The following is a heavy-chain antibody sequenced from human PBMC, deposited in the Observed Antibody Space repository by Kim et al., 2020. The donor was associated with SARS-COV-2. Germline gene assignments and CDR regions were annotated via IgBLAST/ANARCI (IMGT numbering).Heavy chain of an antibody. CDR2: INPSGGST. V-gene: IGHV1-46*01. D-gene: IGHD3-22*01. CDR1: GYTFTSYY. Sequence: ASVKVSCKASGYTFTSYYMHWVRQAPGQGLEWMGIINPSGGSTSYAQKFQGRVTMTRDTSTSTVYMELSSLRSEDTAVYYCARAATYYYDSSDAFDIWGQGTMVTVSS. CDR3: ARAATYYYDSSDAFDI. J-gene: IGHJ3*02.